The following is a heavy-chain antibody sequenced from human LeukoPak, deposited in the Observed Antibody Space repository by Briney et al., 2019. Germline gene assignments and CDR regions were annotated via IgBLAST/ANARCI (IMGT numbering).Heavy chain of an antibody. Sequence: SETLSLTCTVSGGSISSGDYYWSWIRQPPGKGLEWIGYIYYSGSTNYNPSLKSRVTISVDTSKNQFSLKLSSVTAADTAVYYCARVTYYYDSSGLGWFDPWGQGTLVTVSS. CDR1: GGSISSGDYY. CDR3: ARVTYYYDSSGLGWFDP. V-gene: IGHV4-61*08. J-gene: IGHJ5*02. CDR2: IYYSGST. D-gene: IGHD3-22*01.